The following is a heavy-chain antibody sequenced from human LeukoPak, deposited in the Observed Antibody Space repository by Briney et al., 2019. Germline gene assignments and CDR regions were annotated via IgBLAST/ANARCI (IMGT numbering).Heavy chain of an antibody. V-gene: IGHV3-7*01. Sequence: GGSLRLSCAASGFTFSSYWMSWVRQAPGKGLEWVANIKQDGSEKYYVDSVKGRFTISRDNAKNSLYLQMNSLRAEDTAVYYCARDFDTYYYYSSGYDYWGQGTLVTVSS. CDR1: GFTFSSYW. CDR3: ARDFDTYYYYSSGYDY. CDR2: IKQDGSEK. D-gene: IGHD3-22*01. J-gene: IGHJ4*02.